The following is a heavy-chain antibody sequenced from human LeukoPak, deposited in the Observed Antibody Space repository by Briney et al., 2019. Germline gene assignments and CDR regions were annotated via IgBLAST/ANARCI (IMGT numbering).Heavy chain of an antibody. J-gene: IGHJ4*02. D-gene: IGHD2-21*01. CDR2: ISSSGSTI. Sequence: GGSLRLSCAASGFHFSSHGMNWVRPAPGKGLEWVSYISSSGSTIYYADSVKGRFTISRDNAKNSLNLQMKSLRAEDTAVYYCCGASFGYWGQGTLVTVSS. CDR1: GFHFSSHG. CDR3: CGASFGY. V-gene: IGHV3-48*04.